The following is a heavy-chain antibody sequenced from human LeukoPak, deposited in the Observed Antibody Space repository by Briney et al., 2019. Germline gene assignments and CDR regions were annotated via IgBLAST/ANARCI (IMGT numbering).Heavy chain of an antibody. J-gene: IGHJ4*02. D-gene: IGHD6-19*01. CDR2: IYSGGST. CDR1: GFTVSSNY. Sequence: GGSLRLSCAASGFTVSSNYMSWVRQAPGKGLEWVSVIYSGGSTYYADSVKGRFTISRDNSKNTLYLQMNSLRAEDTAVYYCARDPPGGYSSGWNEDYWGQGTLVTVSS. CDR3: ARDPPGGYSSGWNEDY. V-gene: IGHV3-53*01.